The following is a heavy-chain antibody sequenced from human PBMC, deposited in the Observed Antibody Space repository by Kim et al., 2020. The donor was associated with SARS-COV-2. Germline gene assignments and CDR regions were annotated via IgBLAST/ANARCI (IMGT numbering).Heavy chain of an antibody. CDR3: ARDNYYSFDY. CDR2: INGDGSRT. CDR1: GITFSSYW. V-gene: IGHV3-74*01. J-gene: IGHJ4*02. Sequence: GGSLRLSCVASGITFSSYWMHWVRQAPGKGLVWVSRINGDGSRTSHADSVKGRFTIPRDNAKNTLYLQMNSLRAEDTAVYYCARDNYYSFDYWGQGTLVT. D-gene: IGHD2-21*02.